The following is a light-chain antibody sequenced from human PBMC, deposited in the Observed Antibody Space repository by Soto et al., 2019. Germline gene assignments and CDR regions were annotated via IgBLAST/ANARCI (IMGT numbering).Light chain of an antibody. CDR2: DVS. CDR3: SSYTSSITRV. J-gene: IGLJ1*01. V-gene: IGLV2-14*01. Sequence: QSALTQPASVSGSPGQSIAISCTGTSSDVGGYNYVSWYQLHPDKAPKLIIYDVSNRPSGVSNRFSGCKSGNTASLTISGLQPEDEADYYCSSYTSSITRVFGTGTKVTVL. CDR1: SSDVGGYNY.